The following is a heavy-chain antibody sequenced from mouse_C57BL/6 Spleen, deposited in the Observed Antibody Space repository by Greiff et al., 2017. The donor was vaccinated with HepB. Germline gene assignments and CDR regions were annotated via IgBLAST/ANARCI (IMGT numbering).Heavy chain of an antibody. CDR1: GYTFTSYW. Sequence: VQLQQPGAELVKPGASVKLSCKASGYTFTSYWMQWVKQRPGQGLEWIGEIDPSDSYTNYNQKFKGKATLTVDTSSSTAYMQLSSLTSEDSAVYYCARGGQLRPGVYFDYWGQGTTLTVSS. CDR2: IDPSDSYT. D-gene: IGHD3-2*02. J-gene: IGHJ2*01. V-gene: IGHV1-50*01. CDR3: ARGGQLRPGVYFDY.